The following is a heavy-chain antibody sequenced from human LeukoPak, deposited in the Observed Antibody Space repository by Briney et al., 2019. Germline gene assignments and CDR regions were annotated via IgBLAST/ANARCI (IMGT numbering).Heavy chain of an antibody. CDR3: ARDLGYGALDP. Sequence: PGGSLRLSCAASGSTFSTYWMNWVRQAPGKGLEWVALINPDGSQTNYVDSVRGRFTISRDNAENSLYLQMNSLRAEDTAVYYCARDLGYGALDPWGQGTLVTVSS. CDR1: GSTFSTYW. V-gene: IGHV3-7*01. D-gene: IGHD4-17*01. J-gene: IGHJ5*02. CDR2: INPDGSQT.